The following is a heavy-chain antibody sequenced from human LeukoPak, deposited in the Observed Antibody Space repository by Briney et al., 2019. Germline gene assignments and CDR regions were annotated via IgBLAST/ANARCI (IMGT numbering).Heavy chain of an antibody. CDR3: ARDSRLAGDWFDP. Sequence: GGSLRLSCTASGFTLSIYEMSWVSQAPGKGLEWVSYISNSGNYISYADSVKGRFTVSRDIAKKSLYLQMNSLRAEYTAVYYCARDSRLAGDWFDPWGERTLVTVSS. CDR1: GFTLSIYE. D-gene: IGHD5/OR15-5a*01. CDR2: ISNSGNYI. V-gene: IGHV3-48*03. J-gene: IGHJ5*02.